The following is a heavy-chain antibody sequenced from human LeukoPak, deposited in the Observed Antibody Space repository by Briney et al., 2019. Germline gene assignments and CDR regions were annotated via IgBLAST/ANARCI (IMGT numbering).Heavy chain of an antibody. D-gene: IGHD2-2*01. J-gene: IGHJ4*02. V-gene: IGHV4-61*02. CDR1: GGSISSGSYY. CDR2: IYSSGST. CDR3: AGSALVPGAITYFDF. Sequence: SETLSLTCTVSGGSISSGSYYWNWIRQPAGKGLEWIGLIYSSGSTNYSPSLKSRVTISVDRSKNQFSLKLSSVTAADTAVYYCAGSALVPGAITYFDFWGQGTQVTVSP.